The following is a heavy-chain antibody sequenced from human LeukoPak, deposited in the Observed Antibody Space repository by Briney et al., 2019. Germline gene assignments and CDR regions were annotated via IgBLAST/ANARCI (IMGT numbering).Heavy chain of an antibody. D-gene: IGHD2-15*01. CDR3: ARDLYPSGGSWSPGWFDP. CDR2: IYHSGST. V-gene: IGHV4-39*07. J-gene: IGHJ5*02. Sequence: SETLSLTCTVSGASLSVSGRNWGWVRQPPGKGLEWIASIYHSGSTYYNPSLKSRVTISVDTSKNQFSLKLSSVTAADTAVYYCARDLYPSGGSWSPGWFDPWGQGTLVTVSS. CDR1: GASLSVSGRN.